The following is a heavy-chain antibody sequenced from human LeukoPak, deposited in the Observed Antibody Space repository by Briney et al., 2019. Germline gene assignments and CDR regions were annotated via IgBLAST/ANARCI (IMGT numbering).Heavy chain of an antibody. CDR2: IDWDDDT. J-gene: IGHJ4*02. V-gene: IGHV2-70*04. CDR3: ARIYSDLGSYHFDH. D-gene: IGHD6-13*01. CDR1: GFSLSTSGVR. Sequence: SGPALVKPTQTLTLTCTFSGFSLSTSGVRVSWIRQPPGKALEWLARIDWDDDTFYTPSLKTRLTISKDTSKNQVVLTMTNMDPVDTATYYCARIYSDLGSYHFDHWGRGTLVTVSS.